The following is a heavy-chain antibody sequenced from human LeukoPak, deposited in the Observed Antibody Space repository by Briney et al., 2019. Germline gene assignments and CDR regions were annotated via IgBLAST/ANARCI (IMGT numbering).Heavy chain of an antibody. CDR3: ATVSWDIVVVPAGWEPVFDY. J-gene: IGHJ4*02. CDR1: GGTFSSYA. V-gene: IGHV1-69*04. Sequence: SVKVSCKASGGTFSSYAISWVRQAPGQGLEWMGRIIPILGIANYAQKFQGGVTITADTSTDTAYMELSSLRSEDTAVYYCATVSWDIVVVPAGWEPVFDYWGQGTLVTVSS. CDR2: IIPILGIA. D-gene: IGHD2-2*01.